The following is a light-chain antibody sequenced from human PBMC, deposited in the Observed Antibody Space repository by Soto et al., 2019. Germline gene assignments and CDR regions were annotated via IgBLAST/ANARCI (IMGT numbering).Light chain of an antibody. CDR3: QQYYTTLT. J-gene: IGKJ4*01. CDR1: QSVLHNSDNKNY. CDR2: WAS. V-gene: IGKV4-1*01. Sequence: DIGRTRSPDSLTVSLGERATISCKSSQSVLHNSDNKNYLAWYQQKPGQPPKVLIYWASTRDSGVPDRFSDSGSGADFTLTISSLQAEDVAVYYCQQYYTTLTFGGGTKVEI.